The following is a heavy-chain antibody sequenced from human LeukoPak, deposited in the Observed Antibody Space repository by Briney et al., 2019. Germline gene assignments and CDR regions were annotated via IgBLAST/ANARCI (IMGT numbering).Heavy chain of an antibody. J-gene: IGHJ6*03. Sequence: SATLSLTCNASGDSITSGGFYWSWKRHPPGQDLKWIGYIYHSGSTYYNPSLKSRVTISVDRSKNQFSLKLSSVTAADTAVYYCARVSGGGDSYYMDVWGKGTTVTVSS. CDR3: ARVSGGGDSYYMDV. CDR1: GDSITSGGFY. CDR2: IYHSGST. V-gene: IGHV4-30-2*01. D-gene: IGHD2-21*01.